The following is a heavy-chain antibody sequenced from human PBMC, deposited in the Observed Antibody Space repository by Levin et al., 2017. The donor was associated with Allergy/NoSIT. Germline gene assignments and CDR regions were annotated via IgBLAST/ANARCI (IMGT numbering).Heavy chain of an antibody. CDR3: ARIVPAAPMGWFDP. J-gene: IGHJ5*02. Sequence: ASVKVSCKASGYTFTSYAMHWVRQAPGQRLEWMGWINAGNGNTKYSQKFQGRVTITRDTSASTAYMELSSLRSEDTAVYYCARIVPAAPMGWFDPWGQGTLVTVSS. D-gene: IGHD2-2*01. CDR1: GYTFTSYA. V-gene: IGHV1-3*01. CDR2: INAGNGNT.